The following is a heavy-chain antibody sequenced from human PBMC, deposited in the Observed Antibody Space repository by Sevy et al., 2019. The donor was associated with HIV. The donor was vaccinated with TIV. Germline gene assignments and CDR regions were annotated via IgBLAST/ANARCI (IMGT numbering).Heavy chain of an antibody. V-gene: IGHV3-23*01. CDR2: ISGSGGST. D-gene: IGHD3-16*02. J-gene: IGHJ5*02. CDR3: AKDAPPHYDYVWGSYRGGENWFDP. CDR1: GFTFSSYA. Sequence: GGSLRLSCAASGFTFSSYAMSWVRQAPGKGLEWVSAISGSGGSTYYADSVKGRFTISRDNSKNTLYLQMNSLRAEYTAVYYCAKDAPPHYDYVWGSYRGGENWFDPWGQGTLVTVSS.